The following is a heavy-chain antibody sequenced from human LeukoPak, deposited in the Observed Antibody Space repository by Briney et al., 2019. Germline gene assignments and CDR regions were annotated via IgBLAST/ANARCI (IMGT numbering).Heavy chain of an antibody. D-gene: IGHD2-8*01. Sequence: ASVKVSCKASGGTFSSYAISWVRQAPGQGLEWLGRIIPIFGTANYAQKFQGRVTITTDESTSTAYMELSSLRSKDTAVYYCASSPHNGYYYYMDVWGKGTTVTVSS. J-gene: IGHJ6*03. CDR1: GGTFSSYA. CDR2: IIPIFGTA. CDR3: ASSPHNGYYYYMDV. V-gene: IGHV1-69*05.